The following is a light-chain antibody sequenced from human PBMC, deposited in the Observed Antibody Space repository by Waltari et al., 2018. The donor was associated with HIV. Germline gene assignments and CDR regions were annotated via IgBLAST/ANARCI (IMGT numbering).Light chain of an antibody. CDR2: WAS. CDR3: QQYYDSPLT. Sequence: DIVMTQSPTSLAVSLAERAPITSKSSPSVLYWSTNQNYLAWYQQKLGQPPKLLIYWASTRESGVPDRFSGSGSGTDFTLTISNLQAEDVAIYYCQQYYDSPLTFGGGTRVEIK. V-gene: IGKV4-1*01. CDR1: PSVLYWSTNQNY. J-gene: IGKJ4*01.